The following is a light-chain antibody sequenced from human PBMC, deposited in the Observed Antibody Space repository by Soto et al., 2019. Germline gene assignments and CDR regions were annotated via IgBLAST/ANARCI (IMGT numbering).Light chain of an antibody. V-gene: IGKV1-5*01. CDR3: QQYNTYSWT. J-gene: IGKJ1*01. CDR1: QSISSW. CDR2: AAS. Sequence: DIQMTQSPSTLSASVGDRVTITCRASQSISSWLAWYQQKPGKAPKLLIYAASNLQSGVPSRFSGSGSGTEFTLTISSLQPDDFATHYCQQYNTYSWTFGQGTKVDIK.